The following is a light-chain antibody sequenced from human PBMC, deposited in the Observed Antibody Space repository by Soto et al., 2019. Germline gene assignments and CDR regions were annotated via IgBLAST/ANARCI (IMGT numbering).Light chain of an antibody. CDR1: QSVANNY. J-gene: IGKJ2*01. CDR3: QQYGRSYT. V-gene: IGKV3-20*01. Sequence: EIVLTQSLGTLSLSPGDRATLSCRASQSVANNYLAWYQQKPGQAPRLLISGAFSRASGIPDRFSGSGSGTDFTLTITRLEPEDFAVYYCQQYGRSYTFGQGTKVEIK. CDR2: GAF.